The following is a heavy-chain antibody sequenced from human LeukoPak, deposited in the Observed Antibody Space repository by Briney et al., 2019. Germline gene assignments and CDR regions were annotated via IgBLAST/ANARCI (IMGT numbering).Heavy chain of an antibody. CDR2: IEQDGSEK. CDR1: GFTFSNYW. CDR3: ARFGSVAGSPVPFDI. D-gene: IGHD6-19*01. J-gene: IGHJ3*02. Sequence: PGGSLRPSCAASGFTFSNYWMSWVRQAPGKGLEWVANIEQDGSEKYYVDSVKGRFTISRDNAKNSLYLQMNSLRAEDTAVYHWARFGSVAGSPVPFDIWGQGTMVTVSS. V-gene: IGHV3-7*01.